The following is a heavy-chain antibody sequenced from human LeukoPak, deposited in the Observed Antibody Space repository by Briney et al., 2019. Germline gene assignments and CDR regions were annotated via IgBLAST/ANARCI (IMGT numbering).Heavy chain of an antibody. CDR3: ARGILGATKEEAF. Sequence: SETLSLTCTVSGGSISSYYWSWIRLPPGKGLEWIGYLSKSGNTNYSPSLKSRVTIFGDTSKNQFFLKLSSVTAADTAVYYCARGILGATKEEAFWGQGTLVTVSS. CDR1: GGSISSYY. D-gene: IGHD1-26*01. CDR2: LSKSGNT. J-gene: IGHJ4*02. V-gene: IGHV4-59*01.